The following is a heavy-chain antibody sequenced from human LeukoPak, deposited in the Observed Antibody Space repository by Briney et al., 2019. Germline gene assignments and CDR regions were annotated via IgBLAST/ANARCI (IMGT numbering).Heavy chain of an antibody. V-gene: IGHV4-4*07. J-gene: IGHJ4*02. CDR3: ARYTYYYDSSGYRNSFDY. CDR1: SDSINSYY. Sequence: PSETLSPTCTVSSDSINSYYWSWIRQPAGKGLEWIGRIHSSGTTNYNPSLKSRVTMSIDTSENQFSLKLSSVTAADTAVYYCARYTYYYDSSGYRNSFDYWGQGTLVTVSS. D-gene: IGHD3-22*01. CDR2: IHSSGTT.